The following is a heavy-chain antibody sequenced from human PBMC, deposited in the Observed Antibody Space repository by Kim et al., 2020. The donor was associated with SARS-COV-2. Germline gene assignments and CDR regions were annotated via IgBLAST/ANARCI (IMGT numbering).Heavy chain of an antibody. Sequence: SETLSLTCTVSGGSISSGDYYWSWIRQPPGKGLEWIGYIYYSGSTYYNPSLKSRVTISVDTSKNQFSLKLSSVTAADTAVYYCARVVPAAANSDYFDYWGQGTLVTVSS. CDR2: IYYSGST. J-gene: IGHJ4*02. CDR3: ARVVPAAANSDYFDY. CDR1: GGSISSGDYY. D-gene: IGHD2-2*01. V-gene: IGHV4-30-4*01.